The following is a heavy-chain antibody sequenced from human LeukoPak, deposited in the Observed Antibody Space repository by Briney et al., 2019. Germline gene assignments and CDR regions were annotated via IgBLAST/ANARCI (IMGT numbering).Heavy chain of an antibody. D-gene: IGHD5-18*01. V-gene: IGHV3-7*01. CDR2: IKQDGSEK. CDR3: AREYSYGDLDY. J-gene: IGHJ4*02. CDR1: GFTYSSYW. Sequence: GGSLRLSCAASGFTYSSYWMSWVRQAPGKGLEWVANIKQDGSEKYYVDSVKGRFTISRNNAKNSLYLQMNSLRAEDTAVYYCAREYSYGDLDYWGQGTLVTVSS.